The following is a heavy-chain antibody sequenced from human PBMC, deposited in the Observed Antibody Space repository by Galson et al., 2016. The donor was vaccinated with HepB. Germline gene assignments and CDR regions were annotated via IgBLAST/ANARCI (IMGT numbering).Heavy chain of an antibody. CDR1: GFTFSSYA. D-gene: IGHD3-3*01. J-gene: IGHJ4*02. CDR3: AKDRARITIFGVVMVGDY. Sequence: SLRLSCAASGFTFSSYAMSWVRQAPGKGLEWVSAISGSGGSTYYADSVKGRFTISRDNSRNTLHLQMNSLRAEDTAVYYCAKDRARITIFGVVMVGDYWGRGTLVTVSS. V-gene: IGHV3-23*01. CDR2: ISGSGGST.